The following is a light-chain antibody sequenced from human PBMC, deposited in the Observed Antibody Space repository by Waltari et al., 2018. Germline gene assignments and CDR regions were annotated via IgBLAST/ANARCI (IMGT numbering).Light chain of an antibody. Sequence: QSALTQPASVSGSPGQSITISCTGSSSVFGTYNLVAWYQQYPGYAPKVMIYEGSKRPSGVSSRFSASKSGNTASLTISVLQAEDEADYYCCSYALRSVVFGGGTKVTVL. CDR2: EGS. V-gene: IGLV2-23*01. J-gene: IGLJ2*01. CDR3: CSYALRSVV. CDR1: SSVFGTYNL.